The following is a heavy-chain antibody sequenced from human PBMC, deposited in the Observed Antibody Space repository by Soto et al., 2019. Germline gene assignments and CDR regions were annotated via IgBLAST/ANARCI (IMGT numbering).Heavy chain of an antibody. J-gene: IGHJ4*02. V-gene: IGHV4-59*01. D-gene: IGHD1-26*01. CDR2: IYYSGST. Sequence: PSETLSLTCTVSGGSISSYYWSWIRQPPGKGLEWIGYIYYSGSTNYNPSLKSRVTISVDTSTNQFSLKLSSVTAADTAVYYCASTDPQLLVGGYYFDYWGQGTLVTVSS. CDR1: GGSISSYY. CDR3: ASTDPQLLVGGYYFDY.